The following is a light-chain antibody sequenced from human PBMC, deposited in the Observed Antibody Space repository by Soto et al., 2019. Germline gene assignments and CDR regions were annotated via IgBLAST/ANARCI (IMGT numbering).Light chain of an antibody. CDR3: QQYSVYWT. CDR2: DAS. J-gene: IGKJ1*01. CDR1: QSVSTR. V-gene: IGKV1-5*02. Sequence: DIPMTQSPSSLSASVGHRVTIICRASQSVSTRLAWYQQKPGKAPKVLIYDASSWAGGVPSRFTGSGSGTEFTLTINSLQPDDFATYYCQQYSVYWTFGQGTKVDIK.